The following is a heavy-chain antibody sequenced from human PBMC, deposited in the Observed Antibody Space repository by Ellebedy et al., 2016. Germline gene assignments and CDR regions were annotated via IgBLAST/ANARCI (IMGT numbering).Heavy chain of an antibody. CDR1: GYSISSGYL. D-gene: IGHD6-19*01. CDR2: INHIGKT. CDR3: ARDQEWLPTVYYYGVDV. Sequence: SETLSLXXSVSGYSISSGYLCGWIRQPPGKGLEWIGEINHIGKTFYNPSLKSRVTISVDTPKNQFSLKLSSVTAADTAVYYCARDQEWLPTVYYYGVDVWGQGTTVTVSS. J-gene: IGHJ6*02. V-gene: IGHV4-38-2*02.